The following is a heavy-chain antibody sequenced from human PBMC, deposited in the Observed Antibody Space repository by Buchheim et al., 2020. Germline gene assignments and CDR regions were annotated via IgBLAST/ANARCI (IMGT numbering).Heavy chain of an antibody. CDR2: IYHSGST. Sequence: QVQLQESGPGLVKPSQTLSLTCTVSGGSISSGGYYWSWIRQHPGKGLEWIGYIYHSGSTYYTPSLKSRVTISVDTSKIQFSQKLTSVTAADTAVYYCARTYDFWSGDYKRRWFDPWGQGTL. CDR3: ARTYDFWSGDYKRRWFDP. D-gene: IGHD3-3*01. V-gene: IGHV4-31*03. CDR1: GGSISSGGYY. J-gene: IGHJ5*02.